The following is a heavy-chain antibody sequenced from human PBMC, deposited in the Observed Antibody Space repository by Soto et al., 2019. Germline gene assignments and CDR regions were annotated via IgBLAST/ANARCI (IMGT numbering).Heavy chain of an antibody. CDR3: ARGAHYYGSGSYYNYYYYYYGMDV. V-gene: IGHV4-34*01. CDR2: INHSGST. CDR1: GGSFSGYY. D-gene: IGHD3-10*01. J-gene: IGHJ6*02. Sequence: PSETLSLTCAVYGGSFSGYYWSWIRQPPGKGLEWIGEINHSGSTNYNPSLKSRVTISVDTSKNQFSLKLSSVTAADTAVYYCARGAHYYGSGSYYNYYYYYYGMDVWGQGTTVTVSS.